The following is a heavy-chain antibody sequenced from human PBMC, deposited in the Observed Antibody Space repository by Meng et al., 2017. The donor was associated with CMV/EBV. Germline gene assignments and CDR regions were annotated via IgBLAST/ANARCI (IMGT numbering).Heavy chain of an antibody. CDR2: IYPGDSDT. CDR3: ASQGLNDYYDAGMGAFDI. V-gene: IGHV5-51*01. CDR1: GYSFTSYW. D-gene: IGHD3-10*01. Sequence: GGSLRLSCKGSGYSFTSYWIGWVRQMPGKGLEWTGIIYPGDSDTRYSPSFQGQVTISADKSISTAYLQWSSLKASDTAMYYCASQGLNDYYDAGMGAFDIWGQGTMVTVSS. J-gene: IGHJ3*02.